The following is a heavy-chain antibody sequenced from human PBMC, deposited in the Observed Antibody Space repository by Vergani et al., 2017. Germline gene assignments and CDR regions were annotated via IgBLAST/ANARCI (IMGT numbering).Heavy chain of an antibody. CDR1: GGSLSGYY. CDR3: AKTRRYCSSTSCYTGWFDP. Sequence: QVQLQESGPGLVRPSETLSLTCTVSGGSLSGYYWHWIRQTPGEGLEWIGYVEDSGYFNYNPSLKTRVSMSSDTSNNQFSLMLSSVTVADTAVYYCAKTRRYCSSTSCYTGWFDPWGQGTLVTVSS. CDR2: VEDSGYF. D-gene: IGHD2-2*02. J-gene: IGHJ5*02. V-gene: IGHV4-59*01.